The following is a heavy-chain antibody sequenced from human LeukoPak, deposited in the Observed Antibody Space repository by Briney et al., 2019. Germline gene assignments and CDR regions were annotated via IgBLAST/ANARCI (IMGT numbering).Heavy chain of an antibody. CDR3: ARSITMIVRALDI. J-gene: IGHJ3*02. V-gene: IGHV4-34*01. Sequence: SETLSLTCAVYGGSFSGYYWSWIRQPPGKGLEWIGEINHSGSTNYNPSLKSRVTISVDTSKNQFSLKLSSVTAADTAVYYCARSITMIVRALDIWGQGTMVTVSS. D-gene: IGHD3-22*01. CDR2: INHSGST. CDR1: GGSFSGYY.